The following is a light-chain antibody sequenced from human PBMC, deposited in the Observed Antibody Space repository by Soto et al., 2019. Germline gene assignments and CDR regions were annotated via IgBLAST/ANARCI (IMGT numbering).Light chain of an antibody. CDR1: ENLNTN. CDR2: GAS. V-gene: IGKV3-20*01. CDR3: QQYGTSEII. Sequence: EIVMTQSPGTLSVSPGERATLSCRASENLNTNLAWYQQRPGQAPRLLIYGASTRATGVPDRFSGSGSGTDFTLTITRLEPEDFAVFYCQQYGTSEIIFGQGTRLEIK. J-gene: IGKJ5*01.